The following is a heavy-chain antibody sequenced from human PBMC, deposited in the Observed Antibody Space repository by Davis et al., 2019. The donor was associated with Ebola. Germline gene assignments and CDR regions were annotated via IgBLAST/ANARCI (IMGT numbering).Heavy chain of an antibody. CDR1: GFTFSSYG. CDR2: ISYDGSNK. V-gene: IGHV3-30*03. CDR3: AREDKDFDS. Sequence: GGSLRLSCAASGFTFSSYGMHWVRQAPGKGLEWVAVISYDGSNKYYADSVKGRFTISRDNSKNTLYLLMNSLRAEDTALYYCAREDKDFDSWGQGTLVTVSS. J-gene: IGHJ4*02.